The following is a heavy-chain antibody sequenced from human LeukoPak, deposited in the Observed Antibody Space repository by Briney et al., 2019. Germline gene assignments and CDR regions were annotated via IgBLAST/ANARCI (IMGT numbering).Heavy chain of an antibody. V-gene: IGHV3-23*01. CDR3: ARQKSSGLTSDY. D-gene: IGHD6-19*01. J-gene: IGHJ4*02. Sequence: GGSLRLSCAASGFTFSAFSMTWVRQAPGKGLEWVSLIASNGGNTYYADSVKGRFTISRDNAKNSLYLQMNSLRAEDTAVYYCARQKSSGLTSDYWGQGTLVTVSS. CDR2: IASNGGNT. CDR1: GFTFSAFS.